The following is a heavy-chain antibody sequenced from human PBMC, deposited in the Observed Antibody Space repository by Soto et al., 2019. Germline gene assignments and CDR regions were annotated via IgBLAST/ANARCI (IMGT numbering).Heavy chain of an antibody. CDR2: ISWNSDST. CDR3: AKDTYIIVGGTHIDF. V-gene: IGHV3-9*01. D-gene: IGHD1-26*01. J-gene: IGHJ4*02. CDR1: GFTFDDYA. Sequence: DLVESGGGLLQPGRSLRLSCAASGFTFDDYAMHWVRQAPGKGLEWVSGISWNSDSTGYADSVKGRFTISRDNAKNSLFLQMNSLRAEDTALYFCAKDTYIIVGGTHIDFWGRGTLVSVSS.